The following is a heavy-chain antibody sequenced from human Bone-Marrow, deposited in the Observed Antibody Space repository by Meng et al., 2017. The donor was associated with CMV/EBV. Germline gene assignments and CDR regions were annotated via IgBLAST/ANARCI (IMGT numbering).Heavy chain of an antibody. D-gene: IGHD2-2*02. Sequence: GESLKISCAASGFTFSSYAMHWVRQAPGKGLEWVAVISYDGSNKYYADSVKGRFTISRDNSKNTLYLQMNSLRAEDTAVYYCARDRGVVVPAAIVLDYWGQGTLVTVSS. CDR1: GFTFSSYA. CDR2: ISYDGSNK. CDR3: ARDRGVVVPAAIVLDY. J-gene: IGHJ4*02. V-gene: IGHV3-30-3*01.